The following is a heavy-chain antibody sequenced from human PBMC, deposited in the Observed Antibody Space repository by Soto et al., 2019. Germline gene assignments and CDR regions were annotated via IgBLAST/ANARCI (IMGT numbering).Heavy chain of an antibody. D-gene: IGHD6-19*01. CDR1: GGTVSSYY. CDR3: ARVKRGSGWPPDF. V-gene: IGHV4-39*01. J-gene: IGHJ4*02. Sequence: SETLSLPCTVSGGTVSSYYWGWIRQPPGKGLEWIGNIYYSGSTYYNPSLKSRVTISVDTSKNQFSLKLSSATAADTAVYYCARVKRGSGWPPDFWGQGTLVTVSS. CDR2: IYYSGST.